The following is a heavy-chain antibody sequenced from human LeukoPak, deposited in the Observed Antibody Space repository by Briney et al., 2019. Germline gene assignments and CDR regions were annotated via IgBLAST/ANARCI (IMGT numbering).Heavy chain of an antibody. CDR1: GFTFSSYG. CDR3: AKGGNYDFWSGYQYYFDY. V-gene: IGHV3-30*18. Sequence: GGSLRLSCAASGFTFSSYGMHWVRQAPGKGLEWVAVISYDGSNKYYADSVKGRFTISRDNSKNTQYLQMNSLRAEDTAVYYCAKGGNYDFWSGYQYYFDYWGQGTLVTVSS. D-gene: IGHD3-3*01. CDR2: ISYDGSNK. J-gene: IGHJ4*02.